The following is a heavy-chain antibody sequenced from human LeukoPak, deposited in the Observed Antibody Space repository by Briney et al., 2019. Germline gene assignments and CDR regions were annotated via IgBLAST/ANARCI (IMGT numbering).Heavy chain of an antibody. CDR1: GFTFSSYA. V-gene: IGHV3-23*01. CDR3: ARRAGAYSHPYDY. J-gene: IGHJ4*02. D-gene: IGHD4/OR15-4a*01. Sequence: GGSLRLSCAASGFTFSSYAMSWVRQAPGKGLEWVSAISGSGGSTYYADSVKGRFTISRDNSENTVYLQMNSVRAEDTAVYYCARRAGAYSHPYDYWGQGTLVTVSS. CDR2: ISGSGGST.